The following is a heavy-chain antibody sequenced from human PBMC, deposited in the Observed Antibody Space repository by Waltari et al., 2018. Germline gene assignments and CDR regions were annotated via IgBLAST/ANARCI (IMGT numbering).Heavy chain of an antibody. Sequence: QVQLVESGGGVVQPGRSLRLSCAASGFTFSSYGMHWVRQAPGKGLEWVAVIWYDGSNKYYADSVKGRFTISRDNSKNTLYLQMNSLRAEDTAVYYCAKEAVRYSSSWYDYWGQGTLVTVSS. D-gene: IGHD6-13*01. CDR3: AKEAVRYSSSWYDY. CDR1: GFTFSSYG. J-gene: IGHJ4*02. V-gene: IGHV3-33*06. CDR2: IWYDGSNK.